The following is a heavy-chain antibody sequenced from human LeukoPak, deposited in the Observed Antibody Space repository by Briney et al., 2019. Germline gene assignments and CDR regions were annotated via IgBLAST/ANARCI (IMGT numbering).Heavy chain of an antibody. V-gene: IGHV1-18*01. CDR3: ARDGWGNYYDSSGYPDY. CDR1: GYTFTSYG. Sequence: VKVSCKASGYTFTSYGISWVRQAPGQGLEWMGWISAYNGNTNYAQKLQGRVTMTTDTSTSTAYMELRSLRSDDTAVYYCARDGWGNYYDSSGYPDYWGQGTLVTVSS. J-gene: IGHJ4*02. CDR2: ISAYNGNT. D-gene: IGHD3-22*01.